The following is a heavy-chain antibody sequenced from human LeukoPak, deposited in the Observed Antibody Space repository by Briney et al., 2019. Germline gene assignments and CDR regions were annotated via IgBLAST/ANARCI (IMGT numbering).Heavy chain of an antibody. CDR2: ISGSGTGT. J-gene: IGHJ4*02. D-gene: IGHD1-20*01. V-gene: IGHV3-23*01. CDR3: LRDLNWSLDQ. Sequence: GGSLRLSCTASGFTFSSYAMSWVRQAPGKGLEWVSAISGSGTGTFYADSVRGRFTVSRDNFKDTLYLQLNSLRAEDTAVYYCLRDLNWSLDQWGQGTLVTVSS. CDR1: GFTFSSYA.